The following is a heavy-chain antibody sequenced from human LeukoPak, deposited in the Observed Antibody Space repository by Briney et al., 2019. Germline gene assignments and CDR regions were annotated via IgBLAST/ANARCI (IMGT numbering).Heavy chain of an antibody. V-gene: IGHV4-59*01. CDR1: GGSTSSYY. CDR2: IYYSGST. CDR3: ARRWTGDAFDI. D-gene: IGHD3/OR15-3a*01. J-gene: IGHJ3*02. Sequence: KPSETLSLTCTVSGGSTSSYYWSWIRQPPGKGLEWIGYIYYSGSTNYNPSLKSRVTISVDTSKNQFSLKLGSVTAADTAVYYCARRWTGDAFDIWGQGTMVTVSS.